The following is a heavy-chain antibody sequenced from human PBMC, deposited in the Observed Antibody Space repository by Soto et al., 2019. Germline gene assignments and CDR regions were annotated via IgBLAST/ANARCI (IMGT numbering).Heavy chain of an antibody. CDR1: GYTFTSYG. J-gene: IGHJ5*02. CDR2: ISAYNGNT. CDR3: ARVLLHYDFWSGYHGKNWFDP. Sequence: GASVKVSCKASGYTFTSYGISWVRQAPGQGLEWMGWISAYNGNTNYAQKLQGRVTMTTDTSTSTAYMELRSLRSDDTAVYYCARVLLHYDFWSGYHGKNWFDPWGQGTLVTVSS. D-gene: IGHD3-3*01. V-gene: IGHV1-18*01.